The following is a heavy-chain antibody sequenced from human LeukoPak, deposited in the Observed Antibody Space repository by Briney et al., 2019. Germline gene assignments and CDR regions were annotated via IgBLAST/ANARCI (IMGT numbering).Heavy chain of an antibody. J-gene: IGHJ4*02. D-gene: IGHD2-21*02. CDR3: ARDIVVVTAILDY. Sequence: GGSLRLSCAASGFTFSDYYMSWIRQAPGKGLEWISYISFSGSTIYYADSVKGRFTISRDNAKNSLYLQMNSLRAEDTAVYYCARDIVVVTAILDYWGQGTLVTVSS. V-gene: IGHV3-11*04. CDR2: ISFSGSTI. CDR1: GFTFSDYY.